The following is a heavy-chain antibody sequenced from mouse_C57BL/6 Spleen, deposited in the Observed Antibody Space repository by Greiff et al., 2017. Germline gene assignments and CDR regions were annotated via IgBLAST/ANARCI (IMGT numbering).Heavy chain of an antibody. CDR1: GYTFTDYE. Sequence: QVQLQQSGAELVRPGASVTLSCKASGYTFTDYEMHWVKQTPVHGLEWIGAIDPETGGTAYNQKFKGKAILTADKSSSTAYMELRSLTSEDSAVYYCTGGYGSSQPAWLAYWGQGTLVTVSA. V-gene: IGHV1-15*01. CDR3: TGGYGSSQPAWLAY. J-gene: IGHJ3*01. CDR2: IDPETGGT. D-gene: IGHD1-1*01.